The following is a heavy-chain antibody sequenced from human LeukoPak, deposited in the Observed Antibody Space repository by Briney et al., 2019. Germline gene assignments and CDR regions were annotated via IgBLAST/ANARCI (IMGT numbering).Heavy chain of an antibody. CDR1: GYTFTSYG. Sequence: GASVKVSCKASGYTFTSYGISWVRQAPGQGLEWMGWINPNSGGTNYAQKFQGRVTMTRDTSISTAYMELSRLRSDDTAVYYCARAPDYIRFDPWGQGTLVTVSS. D-gene: IGHD4-11*01. CDR3: ARAPDYIRFDP. CDR2: INPNSGGT. V-gene: IGHV1-2*02. J-gene: IGHJ5*02.